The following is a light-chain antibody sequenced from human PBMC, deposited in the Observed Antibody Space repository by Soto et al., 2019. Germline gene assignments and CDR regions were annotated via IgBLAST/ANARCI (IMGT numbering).Light chain of an antibody. CDR3: CSYAGSYTFGV. V-gene: IGLV2-11*01. CDR1: SSDVGGYNY. Sequence: QSVLTQPRSVSGSPGQSVTISCTGTSSDVGGYNYVSWYQQHPGKAPKPMIYDVSKRPSGVPDRFSGSKSGNTASLTISGLQAEDEADYYCCSYAGSYTFGVFGTGTKVTVL. J-gene: IGLJ1*01. CDR2: DVS.